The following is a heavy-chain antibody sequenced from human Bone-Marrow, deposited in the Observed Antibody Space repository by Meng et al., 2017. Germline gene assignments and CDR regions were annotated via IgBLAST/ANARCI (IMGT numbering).Heavy chain of an antibody. D-gene: IGHD3-9*01. CDR3: ARLRGFGWSPLYYFDY. CDR1: GYSFTSYW. V-gene: IGHV5-51*01. J-gene: IGHJ4*02. Sequence: GESLKISCKGSGYSFTSYWIGWVRQMPGKGLEWMGIIYPGDPDTRYSPSFQGQVTISADKSISTAYLQWSSLKASDTAMYYCARLRGFGWSPLYYFDYWGQGTLVTVSS. CDR2: IYPGDPDT.